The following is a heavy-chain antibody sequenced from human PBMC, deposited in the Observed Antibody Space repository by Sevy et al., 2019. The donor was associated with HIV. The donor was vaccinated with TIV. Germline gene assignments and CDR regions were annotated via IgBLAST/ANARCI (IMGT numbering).Heavy chain of an antibody. Sequence: GGSLRLSCAASGFTFSNAWMNWVRQAPGKGLEWVGRIKSKTDGGTTDYAAPMKGRFTISRDDSKNTLYLQMNSLKTEDTAVYYCTTDKTYSSSWYGDYYYYGMDVWGQGTTVTVSS. CDR2: IKSKTDGGTT. J-gene: IGHJ6*02. CDR3: TTDKTYSSSWYGDYYYYGMDV. D-gene: IGHD6-13*01. CDR1: GFTFSNAW. V-gene: IGHV3-15*07.